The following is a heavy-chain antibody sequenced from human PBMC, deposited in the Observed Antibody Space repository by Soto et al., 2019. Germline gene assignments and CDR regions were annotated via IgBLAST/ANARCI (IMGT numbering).Heavy chain of an antibody. Sequence: ASVKVSCKASGYTFTSYYMHWVRQAPGQGLEWMGIINPSGGSTSYAQKFQGRVTMTRDTSTSTVYMELSSLRSEDTAVYYCAKSPSLAYYGMGVWGQGTTVTVSS. CDR2: INPSGGST. V-gene: IGHV1-46*01. J-gene: IGHJ6*02. CDR3: AKSPSLAYYGMGV. D-gene: IGHD6-13*01. CDR1: GYTFTSYY.